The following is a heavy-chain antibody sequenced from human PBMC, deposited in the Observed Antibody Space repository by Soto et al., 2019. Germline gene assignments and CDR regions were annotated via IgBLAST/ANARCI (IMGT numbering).Heavy chain of an antibody. CDR1: GYAFTNYG. CDR3: ARGDGDLDY. Sequence: QVQLVQSGGEVKKPGASVKVSCKASGYAFTNYGFSWVRQAPGQGLEWMGWVNAYNTNTKYAQKFQGRVTMTTDTSTATGYMELRSLRSDDTAVYFCARGDGDLDYWGQGTLVTVSP. V-gene: IGHV1-18*04. J-gene: IGHJ4*02. CDR2: VNAYNTNT. D-gene: IGHD4-17*01.